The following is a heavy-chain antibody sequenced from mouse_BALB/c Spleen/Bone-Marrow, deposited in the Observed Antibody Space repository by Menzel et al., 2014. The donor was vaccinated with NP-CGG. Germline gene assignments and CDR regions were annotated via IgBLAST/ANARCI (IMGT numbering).Heavy chain of an antibody. D-gene: IGHD2-4*01. CDR3: ASGLYYDYEFAY. CDR2: IWSGGST. V-gene: IGHV2-2*02. J-gene: IGHJ3*01. CDR1: GFSLTSYG. Sequence: QVQLQQSGPGLVQPSQSLSITCTVSGFSLTSYGVHWVRQSPGKGLEWLGVIWSGGSTDYNAAFISRLSISKDNSKSQVFFKMNSLQANDTAIYYCASGLYYDYEFAYWGQGTLVTVSA.